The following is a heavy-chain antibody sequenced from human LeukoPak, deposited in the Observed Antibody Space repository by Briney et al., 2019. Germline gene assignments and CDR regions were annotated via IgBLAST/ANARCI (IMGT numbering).Heavy chain of an antibody. CDR1: GGSISSSSYY. V-gene: IGHV4-39*07. CDR3: ARDSYGDPQYWYFDL. J-gene: IGHJ2*01. Sequence: PSETLSLTCTVSGGSISSSSYYWGWIRQPPGKGLEWIGSIYYSGSTYYNPSLKSRVTISVDTSKNQFSLKLSSATAADTAVYYCARDSYGDPQYWYFDLWGRGTLVTVSS. CDR2: IYYSGST. D-gene: IGHD4-17*01.